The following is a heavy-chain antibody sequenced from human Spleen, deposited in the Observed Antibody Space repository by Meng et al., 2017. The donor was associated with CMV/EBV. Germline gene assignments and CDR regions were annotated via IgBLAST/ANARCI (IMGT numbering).Heavy chain of an antibody. CDR3: ARESSTSMDV. CDR2: INSDGSTT. D-gene: IGHD2-2*01. Sequence: GGSLRLSCAASGFTFSNYWVHWVRQAPGKGLVWVSRINSDGSTTSYADSVKGRFTISRDNAKNTLYLQMNSLRAEDTAVYYCARESSTSMDVWGQGTTVTVSS. CDR1: GFTFSNYW. V-gene: IGHV3-74*01. J-gene: IGHJ6*02.